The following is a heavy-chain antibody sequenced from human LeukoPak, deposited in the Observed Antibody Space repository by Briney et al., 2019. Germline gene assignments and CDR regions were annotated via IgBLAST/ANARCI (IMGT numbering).Heavy chain of an antibody. Sequence: GGSLRLSCAASGVAFDSHCMHWVRQAPGKGLEGVAARGCDGREKDYADSVKGSFTISRDNSKNTLYLQMNSLRAEDKAVYYCARARNNYDRSGFSALDYWGQGTLVTVSS. CDR2: RGCDGREK. D-gene: IGHD3-22*01. V-gene: IGHV3-33*01. CDR3: ARARNNYDRSGFSALDY. CDR1: GVAFDSHC. J-gene: IGHJ4*02.